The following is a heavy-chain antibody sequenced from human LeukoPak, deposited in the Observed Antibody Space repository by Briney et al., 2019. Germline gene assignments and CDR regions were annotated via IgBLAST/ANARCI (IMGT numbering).Heavy chain of an antibody. J-gene: IGHJ4*02. D-gene: IGHD3-10*01. CDR3: ASPKDDSYSGLDY. CDR1: GYTFTGYY. CDR2: INPNSGGT. Sequence: GASVKVSCKASGYTFTGYYMHWVRQAPGQGLEWMGWINPNSGGTNYAQSFQGRVTMTRDTSISTAYMELSRLRSDDTAVYYCASPKDDSYSGLDYWGQGTLVTVSS. V-gene: IGHV1-2*02.